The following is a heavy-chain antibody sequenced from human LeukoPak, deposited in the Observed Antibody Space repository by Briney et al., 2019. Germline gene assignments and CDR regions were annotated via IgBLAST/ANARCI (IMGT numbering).Heavy chain of an antibody. CDR1: GYSISSGYY. Sequence: SETLSLTCAVSGYSISSGYYWGWIRQPPGKGLEWIGSIYHSGNTYYNSSLKSRVIISIDTSRNQFSLKLSSVTAADTAMYYCARDLRSTYSSNWYGGWFFDLWGRGTLSLSPQ. J-gene: IGHJ2*01. CDR2: IYHSGNT. CDR3: ARDLRSTYSSNWYGGWFFDL. D-gene: IGHD6-13*01. V-gene: IGHV4-38-2*02.